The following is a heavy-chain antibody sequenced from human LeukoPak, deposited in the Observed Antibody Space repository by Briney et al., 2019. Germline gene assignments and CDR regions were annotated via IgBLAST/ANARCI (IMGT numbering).Heavy chain of an antibody. CDR2: ISSSSSYI. CDR3: ATLSGPSPTGLDY. J-gene: IGHJ4*02. Sequence: GGSLRLSCAASGFTFSSYSMNWVRQAPGKGLEWVSSISSSSSYIYYADSVKGRFTISRDNAKDSLYLQMNSLRAEDTAVYYCATLSGPSPTGLDYWGQGTLVTVSS. CDR1: GFTFSSYS. D-gene: IGHD3-10*01. V-gene: IGHV3-21*01.